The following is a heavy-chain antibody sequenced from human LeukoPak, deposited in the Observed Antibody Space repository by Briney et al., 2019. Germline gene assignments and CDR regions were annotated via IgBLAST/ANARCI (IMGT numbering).Heavy chain of an antibody. Sequence: SETLSLTCTVSGGSISSSSYYWGWIRQPPGKGLEWIGSIYYSGSTYYNPSLKSRVTISVDTSKNQFSLKLSSVTAADTAVYYCARVGGYSYFDYWGQGTLVTVSS. CDR2: IYYSGST. V-gene: IGHV4-39*07. CDR3: ARVGGYSYFDY. CDR1: GGSISSSSYY. D-gene: IGHD5-18*01. J-gene: IGHJ4*02.